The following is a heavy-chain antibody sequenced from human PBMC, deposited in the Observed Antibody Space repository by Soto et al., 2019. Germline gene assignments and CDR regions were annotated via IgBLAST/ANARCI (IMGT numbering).Heavy chain of an antibody. V-gene: IGHV3-21*01. CDR2: ISGSSNYI. CDR3: ARDRVYGSHDSLYYYGMGV. CDR1: GFTFTTYS. Sequence: EVQLVESGGGLVKPGGSLTLSCAASGFTFTTYSMNWVRQAPGKGLEWVSSISGSSNYIYYADSVKGRFAISRDNAKKSLYLPMNGLSAEDTAVYYCARDRVYGSHDSLYYYGMGVWGRGTTVTVSS. J-gene: IGHJ6*02. D-gene: IGHD4-17*01.